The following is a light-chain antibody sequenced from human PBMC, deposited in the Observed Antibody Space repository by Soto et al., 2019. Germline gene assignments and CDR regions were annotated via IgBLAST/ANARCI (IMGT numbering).Light chain of an antibody. J-gene: IGKJ1*01. Sequence: EVVMTQSPATLSVSPGERATLSCRARQRINSNLAWYQHKPGQAPRLLIYGAYTRATGIQARFSGGGSGTEFTLTIRSLQSEDFAIYYCKQYNNWPPTFGHGTKVDIK. CDR2: GAY. CDR1: QRINSN. CDR3: KQYNNWPPT. V-gene: IGKV3-15*01.